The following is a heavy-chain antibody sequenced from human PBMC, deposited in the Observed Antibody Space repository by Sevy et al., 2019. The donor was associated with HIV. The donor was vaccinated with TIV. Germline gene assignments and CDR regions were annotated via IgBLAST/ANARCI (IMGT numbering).Heavy chain of an antibody. CDR3: TRDAGYSIAWSPSDY. Sequence: GGSLRLSCAASGFTFSSYSMNWVRQAPGKGLEWVSSIISSSRYIYYPDSVRGRFTISRDNPKNTLYLQMNSLRPEDTAVYYCTRDAGYSIAWSPSDYWGQGTLVTVSS. V-gene: IGHV3-21*01. D-gene: IGHD6-19*01. J-gene: IGHJ4*02. CDR1: GFTFSSYS. CDR2: IISSSRYI.